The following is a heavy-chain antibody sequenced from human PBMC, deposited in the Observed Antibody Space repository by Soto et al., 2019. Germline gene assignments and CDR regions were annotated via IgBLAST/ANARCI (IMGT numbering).Heavy chain of an antibody. CDR2: INQDAREK. D-gene: IGHD3-22*01. Sequence: XVCLRLYCAVCGFSLSTYCMSWVRQAPGKGLEWVANINQDAREKYYVDSVKGRFTVYRDHAKSSLYLQMNSLRVEDTAVYYCARFSRGSSGSNFFDLWGQGALVTVPS. J-gene: IGHJ4*02. CDR3: ARFSRGSSGSNFFDL. V-gene: IGHV3-7*03. CDR1: GFSLSTYC.